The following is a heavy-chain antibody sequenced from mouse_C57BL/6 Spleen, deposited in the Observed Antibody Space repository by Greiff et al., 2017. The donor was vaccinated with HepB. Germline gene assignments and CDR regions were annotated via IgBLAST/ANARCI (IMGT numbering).Heavy chain of an antibody. Sequence: EVKLVESGGGLVKPGGSLKLSCAASGFTFSSYAMSWVRQTPEKRLEWVATISDGGSYTYYPDNVKGRFTISRDNAKNNLYLQMSHLKSEDTAMYYCAREKGRGNAMDYWGQGTSVTVSS. V-gene: IGHV5-4*01. CDR3: AREKGRGNAMDY. CDR2: ISDGGSYT. J-gene: IGHJ4*01. CDR1: GFTFSSYA.